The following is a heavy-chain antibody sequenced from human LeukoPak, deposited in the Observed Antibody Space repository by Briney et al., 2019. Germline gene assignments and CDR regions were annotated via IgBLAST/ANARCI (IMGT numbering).Heavy chain of an antibody. V-gene: IGHV1-2*02. Sequence: VASVKVSCKASGYTFTGYYIHWVRQAPGQGLEWMGWINPNSGGTNYAQKFQGRVTMTRDTSISTAYMELSRLRSDDTAVYYCARDLLHVDGYGYWGQGTLVTVSS. D-gene: IGHD5-24*01. CDR2: INPNSGGT. CDR1: GYTFTGYY. J-gene: IGHJ4*02. CDR3: ARDLLHVDGYGY.